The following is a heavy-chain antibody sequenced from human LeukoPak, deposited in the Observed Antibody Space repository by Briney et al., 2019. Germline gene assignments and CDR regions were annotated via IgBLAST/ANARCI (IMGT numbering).Heavy chain of an antibody. J-gene: IGHJ4*02. CDR2: IYYSGST. CDR1: GGSISNYY. CDR3: ARRIAVAGCVFDY. V-gene: IGHV4-59*08. Sequence: SETLSLTCTVSGGSISNYYWSWIRQPPGKGLEWIGYIYYSGSTNYNPSLKSRVTISVDTSKNQFSLKLSSVTAADTAVYYCARRIAVAGCVFDYWGQGTLVTVSS. D-gene: IGHD6-19*01.